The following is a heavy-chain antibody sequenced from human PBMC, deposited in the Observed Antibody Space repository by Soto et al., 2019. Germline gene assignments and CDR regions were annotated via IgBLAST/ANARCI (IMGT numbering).Heavy chain of an antibody. CDR1: GGTFSSYA. V-gene: IGHV1-69*01. CDR3: GRSRGKVVVAATHYGMDV. CDR2: IIPIFGTA. J-gene: IGHJ6*02. Sequence: QVQLVQSGAEVKKPGSSVKVSCKASGGTFSSYAISWVRQAPGQGLEWMGGIIPIFGTAHYAQKFQGRVTITADESTSTAYMELSSLRSEDTAVYYCGRSRGKVVVAATHYGMDVWGQGTTVTVSS. D-gene: IGHD2-15*01.